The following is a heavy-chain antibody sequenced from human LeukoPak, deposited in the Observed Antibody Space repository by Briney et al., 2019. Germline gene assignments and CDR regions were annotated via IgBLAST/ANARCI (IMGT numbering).Heavy chain of an antibody. D-gene: IGHD3-22*01. V-gene: IGHV4-38-2*02. CDR1: GGSFSGYY. CDR3: ARDMAFYHDSSGPVDY. J-gene: IGHJ4*02. CDR2: IYHSGTT. Sequence: SETLSLTCAVYGGSFSGYYWGWIRQPPGKGLEWIGSIYHSGTTYYNWSLKSRVTISVDTSKNQLSLKWSSVTAADTAVYYCARDMAFYHDSSGPVDYWGQGILVTVSS.